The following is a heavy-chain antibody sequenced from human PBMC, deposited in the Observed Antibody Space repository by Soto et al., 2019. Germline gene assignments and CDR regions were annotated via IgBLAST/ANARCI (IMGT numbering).Heavy chain of an antibody. V-gene: IGHV2-5*02. Sequence: QITLKESGPTLVKPTQPLTLTCTFSGFSLSTSGVAVGWIRQPPGKALEWLALIYWDDDKRYSPSLKSRLTITKDNTKDQVVLTMTNMDPLDTATYYRTQGGDGYWGQGTLVTVSS. CDR2: IYWDDDK. D-gene: IGHD6-25*01. CDR3: TQGGDGY. J-gene: IGHJ4*02. CDR1: GFSLSTSGVA.